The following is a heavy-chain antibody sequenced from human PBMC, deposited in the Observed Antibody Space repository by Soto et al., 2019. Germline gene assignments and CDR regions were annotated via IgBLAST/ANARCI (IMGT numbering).Heavy chain of an antibody. CDR3: VKMNRGSGTGAFDY. D-gene: IGHD2-2*01. Sequence: RLSCSASGFTFSSYAMHWVRQAPGKGLEYVSAISSNGGSTYYADSVKGRFTISRDNSKNTLYLQMSSLRAEDTAVYYCVKMNRGSGTGAFDYWGQGTLVTVSS. V-gene: IGHV3-64D*06. CDR2: ISSNGGST. J-gene: IGHJ4*02. CDR1: GFTFSSYA.